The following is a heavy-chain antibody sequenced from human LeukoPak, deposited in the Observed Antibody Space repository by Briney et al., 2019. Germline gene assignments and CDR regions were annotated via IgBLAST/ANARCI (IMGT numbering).Heavy chain of an antibody. Sequence: PGGSLRLSCAASGFTFSNYEMNWVRQAPGKGLEWVSYISSSGGTIYYADSVKGRFTISRDNAKHSLYLQINSLSAEDTAVYYCARVSANFFDYWGQGTLVTVSS. CDR2: ISSSGGTI. D-gene: IGHD2-8*01. CDR3: ARVSANFFDY. CDR1: GFTFSNYE. V-gene: IGHV3-48*03. J-gene: IGHJ4*02.